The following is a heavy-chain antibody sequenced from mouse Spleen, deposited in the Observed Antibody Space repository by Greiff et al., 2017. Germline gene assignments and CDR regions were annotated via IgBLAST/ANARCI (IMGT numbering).Heavy chain of an antibody. CDR3: ARRGYYGSGY. CDR2: IYPSDSET. CDR1: GYTFTSYW. J-gene: IGHJ2*01. V-gene: IGHV1-61*01. Sequence: QVQLQQPGAELVRPGSSVKLSCKASGYTFTSYWMDWVKQRPGQGLEWIGNIYPSDSETHYNQKFKDKATLTVDKSSSTAYMQLSSLTSEDSAVYYCARRGYYGSGYWGQGTTLTVSS. D-gene: IGHD1-1*01.